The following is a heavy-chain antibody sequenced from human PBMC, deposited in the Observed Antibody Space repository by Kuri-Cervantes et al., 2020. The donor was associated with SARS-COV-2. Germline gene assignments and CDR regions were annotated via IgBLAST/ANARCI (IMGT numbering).Heavy chain of an antibody. D-gene: IGHD3-3*01. J-gene: IGHJ4*02. CDR3: ATRPRFLEWLLSYYFDY. Sequence: GESLKISCAASGFTFSSYSMNWVRQAPGKGLEWVSSISSSSSYIYYADSVKGRFTISRDNAKNSLYLQMNSLRAEDTAVYYCATRPRFLEWLLSYYFDYWGQGTLVTVSS. V-gene: IGHV3-21*01. CDR1: GFTFSSYS. CDR2: ISSSSSYI.